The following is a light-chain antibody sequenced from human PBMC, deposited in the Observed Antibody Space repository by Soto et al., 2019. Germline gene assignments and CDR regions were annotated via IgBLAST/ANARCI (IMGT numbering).Light chain of an antibody. CDR2: KAS. Sequence: EIQMTQSPSTLSASAGDRVTITCRASQSVISWLAWYRQTPGKAPSLLIYKASTLQIGVPSRFSGSGSGTECTLTTSSFNPEDFASNNCKRNNSDSDTSGQGTKLE. CDR3: KRNNSDSDT. V-gene: IGKV1-5*03. CDR1: QSVISW. J-gene: IGKJ2*01.